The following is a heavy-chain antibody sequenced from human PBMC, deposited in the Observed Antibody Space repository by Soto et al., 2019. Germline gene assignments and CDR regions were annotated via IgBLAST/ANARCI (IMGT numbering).Heavy chain of an antibody. J-gene: IGHJ3*02. CDR3: ARVGYCSGGSCYPDAFDI. CDR1: GYTFTGYY. V-gene: IGHV1-2*02. D-gene: IGHD2-15*01. Sequence: ASVKVSCKASGYTFTGYYMHWVRQAPGQGLEWMGWINPNSGGTNYAQKFQGRVTMTRDTSISTAYMELSRLRSDDTAVYYCARVGYCSGGSCYPDAFDIWGQGTMVTVSS. CDR2: INPNSGGT.